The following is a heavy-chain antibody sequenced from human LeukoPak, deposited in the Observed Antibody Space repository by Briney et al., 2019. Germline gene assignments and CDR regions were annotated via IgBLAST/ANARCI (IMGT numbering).Heavy chain of an antibody. V-gene: IGHV3-21*01. CDR2: TSSSGSYM. CDR3: ARGMYCGGDCSSARYLTLFDF. D-gene: IGHD2-21*02. CDR1: GFTFSSYS. J-gene: IGHJ4*02. Sequence: GSLRLSCEASGFTFSSYSMNWVRQAPGKGVEWVSSTSSSGSYMYYADSVKGRFTISRDNAKNSLYLQMNSLRAEDTAVYYCARGMYCGGDCSSARYLTLFDFWGQGTLVTVSS.